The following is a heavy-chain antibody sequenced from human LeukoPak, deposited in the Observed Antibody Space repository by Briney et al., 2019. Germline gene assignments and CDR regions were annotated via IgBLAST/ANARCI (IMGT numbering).Heavy chain of an antibody. D-gene: IGHD3-22*01. CDR1: GFSFSDSV. J-gene: IGHJ4*02. V-gene: IGHV3-30*04. Sequence: GKSPRLSCVASGFSFSDSVIHWVRQAPGKGLEWVAVISHDVKTTYYADSVKGRFTISRDNAKNSLYLQMNSLRAEDTAVYYCARDIHYDSSGYYYEPFDYWGQGTLVTVSS. CDR3: ARDIHYDSSGYYYEPFDY. CDR2: ISHDVKTT.